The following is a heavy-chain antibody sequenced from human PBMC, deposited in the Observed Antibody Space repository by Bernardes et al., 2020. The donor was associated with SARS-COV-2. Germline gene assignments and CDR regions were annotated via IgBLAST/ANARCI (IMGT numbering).Heavy chain of an antibody. V-gene: IGHV3-30*04. CDR3: VRDGSSSAFSSSSRYDYYAVDV. CDR1: GFMFSSYT. Sequence: GSLRLSCAASGFMFSSYTMQAPGKGLEWVAVNSYDGTNKYFEDSVKGRFTISRDNSNNTLHLHMNSLRAEDTALYYCVRDGSSSAFSSSSRYDYYAVDVWGQGTTVTVS. D-gene: IGHD6-6*01. CDR2: NSYDGTNK. J-gene: IGHJ6*02.